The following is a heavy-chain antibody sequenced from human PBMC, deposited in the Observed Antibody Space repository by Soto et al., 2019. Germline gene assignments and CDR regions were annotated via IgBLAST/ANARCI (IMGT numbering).Heavy chain of an antibody. D-gene: IGHD1-7*01. CDR3: ARVSELELLSAFDI. Sequence: ASVKVSCKASGYTFTSCGMNWVRQAPGRGLEWMGWINPGNGNTKYSQKFQGRVIIERDTSASTAYMELSSLRSEDTAVYYCARVSELELLSAFDIWGQGTMVTVSS. CDR1: GYTFTSCG. V-gene: IGHV1-3*01. CDR2: INPGNGNT. J-gene: IGHJ3*02.